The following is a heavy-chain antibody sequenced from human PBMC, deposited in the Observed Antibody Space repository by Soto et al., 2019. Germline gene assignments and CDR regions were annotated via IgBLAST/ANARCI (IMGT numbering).Heavy chain of an antibody. Sequence: PGGSLRLSCAASGSTFSSYSMNWVRQAPGKGLEWVSYISSSSSTIYYADSVKGRFTISRDNAKNSLYLQMNSLRAEDTAVYYCARHPERIAQIGWFDPWGQGTLVTVSS. J-gene: IGHJ5*02. V-gene: IGHV3-48*01. CDR1: GSTFSSYS. CDR3: ARHPERIAQIGWFDP. D-gene: IGHD6-13*01. CDR2: ISSSSSTI.